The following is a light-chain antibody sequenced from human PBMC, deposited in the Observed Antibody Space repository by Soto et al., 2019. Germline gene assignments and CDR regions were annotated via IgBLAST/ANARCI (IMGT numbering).Light chain of an antibody. CDR1: QSIRRF. CDR2: AAS. Sequence: DIQMTQSPSSLSASVGDRVTITCRASQSIRRFLNWYQQKPGKAPKLLIYAASSLESGVPSRFSGTGSATEFTLTISSLQPDDFATYYCQQYNSYSEAFGQGTKVDI. CDR3: QQYNSYSEA. J-gene: IGKJ1*01. V-gene: IGKV1-5*01.